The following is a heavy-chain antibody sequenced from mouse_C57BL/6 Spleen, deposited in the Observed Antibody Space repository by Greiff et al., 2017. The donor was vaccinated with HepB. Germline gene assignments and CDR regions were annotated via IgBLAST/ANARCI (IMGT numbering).Heavy chain of an antibody. D-gene: IGHD1-1*01. CDR3: ASNYGYFDY. CDR2: ISYDGSN. V-gene: IGHV3-6*01. Sequence: ESGPGLVKPSQSLSLTCSVTGYSITSGYYWNWIRQFPGNKLEWMGYISYDGSNNYNPSLKNRISITRDTSKNQFFLKLNSVTTEDTATYYCASNYGYFDYWGQGTTLTVSS. J-gene: IGHJ2*01. CDR1: GYSITSGYY.